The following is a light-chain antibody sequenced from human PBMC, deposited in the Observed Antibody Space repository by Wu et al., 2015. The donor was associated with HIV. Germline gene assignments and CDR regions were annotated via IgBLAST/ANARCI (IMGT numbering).Light chain of an antibody. Sequence: DIQMTQSPSSLSASVGDRVTITCRASQSISRNLNWYQQKPGKAPKLLIYGASTLQSGVPSRFSGSGSGTHFTLTISSLQPEDFATYYCQQSYSTPRYTFGQGTKLEIK. J-gene: IGKJ2*01. CDR2: GAS. CDR3: QQSYSTPRYT. CDR1: QSISRN. V-gene: IGKV1-39*01.